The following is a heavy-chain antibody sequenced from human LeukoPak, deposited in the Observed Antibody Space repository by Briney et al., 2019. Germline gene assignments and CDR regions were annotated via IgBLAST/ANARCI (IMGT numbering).Heavy chain of an antibody. Sequence: ASVKVSCKASGYTFTTYDINWVRQATGQGLEWMGWMNPNSGNTGYAQRFQGRVPMTRNTSISTAYMELSSLRSEDTAVYYCARMSYYDSSGDNWFDPWGQGTLVTVSS. J-gene: IGHJ5*02. CDR3: ARMSYYDSSGDNWFDP. CDR1: GYTFTTYD. D-gene: IGHD3-22*01. CDR2: MNPNSGNT. V-gene: IGHV1-8*01.